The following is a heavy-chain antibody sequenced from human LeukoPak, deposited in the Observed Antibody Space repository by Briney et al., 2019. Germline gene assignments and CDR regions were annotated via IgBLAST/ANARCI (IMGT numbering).Heavy chain of an antibody. CDR1: GFTFSSFG. J-gene: IGHJ4*02. Sequence: GGSLRLSCAASGFTFSSFGMHWVRQAPGKGLEWVAVVSYDGSNKYYADSVKGRFTISRDNSKNTLYLQMNSLRAEDTAVYYCARDPEQQLAFDYWGQGTLVTVSS. V-gene: IGHV3-30*03. CDR2: VSYDGSNK. D-gene: IGHD6-13*01. CDR3: ARDPEQQLAFDY.